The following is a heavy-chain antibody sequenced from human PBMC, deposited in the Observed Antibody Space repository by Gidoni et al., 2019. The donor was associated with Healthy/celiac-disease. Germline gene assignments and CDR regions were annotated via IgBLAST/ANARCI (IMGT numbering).Heavy chain of an antibody. J-gene: IGHJ4*02. D-gene: IGHD6-6*01. CDR2: ISYDGSNK. Sequence: QVQLVESGGGVVQPGRSLRPSCAASGFTFSSYGMHWVRQAPGKGLEGVAVISYDGSNKYYADSVKGRFTISRDNSKNTLYLQMNSLRAEDTAVYYCARGYSSWSFDYWGQGTLVTVSS. V-gene: IGHV3-30*03. CDR3: ARGYSSWSFDY. CDR1: GFTFSSYG.